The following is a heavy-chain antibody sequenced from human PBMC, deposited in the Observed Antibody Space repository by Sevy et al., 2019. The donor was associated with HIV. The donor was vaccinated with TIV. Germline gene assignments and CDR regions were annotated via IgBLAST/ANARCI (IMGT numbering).Heavy chain of an antibody. CDR3: ARAQQVTMLVVIGGLYFDF. J-gene: IGHJ4*02. D-gene: IGHD3-22*01. CDR2: IKQDMSEK. V-gene: IGHV3-7*01. CDR1: GFTFSSYW. Sequence: GGSLRLSCAASGFTFSSYWMTWVRQAPGKGLEWEANIKQDMSEKYYADSVKGRFTISRDNARHSLYLQMESLRAEDTAVYYCARAQQVTMLVVIGGLYFDFWGQGTLVTVSS.